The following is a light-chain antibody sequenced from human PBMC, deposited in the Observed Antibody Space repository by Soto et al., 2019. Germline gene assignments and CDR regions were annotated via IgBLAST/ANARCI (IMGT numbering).Light chain of an antibody. CDR2: EVS. J-gene: IGLJ3*02. Sequence: QSALTQPPSVSGSPGQSVTISCTGINNDVGGYNRVSWYHQPPGTAPKLMIYEVSNRPSGVPNRFSGSRSGDTASLTISGLQAEDEADYYCQTWGAGIQVFGGGTKLTVL. CDR3: QTWGAGIQV. CDR1: NNDVGGYNR. V-gene: IGLV2-18*01.